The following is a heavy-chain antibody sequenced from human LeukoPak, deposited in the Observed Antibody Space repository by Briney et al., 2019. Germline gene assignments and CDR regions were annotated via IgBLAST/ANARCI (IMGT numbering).Heavy chain of an antibody. CDR1: GGTFSSYA. CDR3: ARAFYNFWRGYYFDY. V-gene: IGHV1-69*05. D-gene: IGHD3/OR15-3a*01. CDR2: IIPIFGTA. Sequence: SVKVSCKASGGTFSSYAISWVRQAPGQGLEWMGGIIPIFGTANYAQKFQGRVTITRDTSASTAYMELSSLRSEDTAVYYCARAFYNFWRGYYFDYWGQGTLVTVSS. J-gene: IGHJ4*02.